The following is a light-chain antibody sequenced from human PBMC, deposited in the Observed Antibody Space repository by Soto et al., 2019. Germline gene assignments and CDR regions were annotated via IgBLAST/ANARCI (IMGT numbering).Light chain of an antibody. J-gene: IGKJ2*01. V-gene: IGKV3-20*01. Sequence: TQSPGTLSLSPGERATLSCRAVQSVTSTYMAWYQQKPGQAPRLLIYATSFRATGIPDRFRGSGSGTDFTLTISSLQAEDVAVYYCQQYYSTPYTFGQGTKLEIK. CDR2: ATS. CDR1: QSVTSTY. CDR3: QQYYSTPYT.